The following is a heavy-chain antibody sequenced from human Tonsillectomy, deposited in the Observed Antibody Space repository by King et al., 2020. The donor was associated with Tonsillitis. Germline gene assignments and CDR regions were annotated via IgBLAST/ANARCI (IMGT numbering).Heavy chain of an antibody. D-gene: IGHD2-21*02. CDR1: GGSISSYY. CDR2: IYYSGST. CDR3: ARGAYCGGDCRRNDAFDI. Sequence: VQLQESGPGLVKPSETLSLTCTVSGGSISSYYWSWIRQPPGKGLEWIGYIYYSGSTNYNPSLKSRVTISVDTSKNQFSLKLSSVTAVDTAVFYCARGAYCGGDCRRNDAFDIWGQGTMVTVSS. J-gene: IGHJ3*02. V-gene: IGHV4-59*01.